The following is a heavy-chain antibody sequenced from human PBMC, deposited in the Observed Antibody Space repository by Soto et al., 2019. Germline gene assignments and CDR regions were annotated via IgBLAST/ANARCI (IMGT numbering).Heavy chain of an antibody. CDR2: ISYDGSNK. J-gene: IGHJ4*02. D-gene: IGHD3-10*01. Sequence: HPGGSLRLSCAASGFTFSSYAMHWVRQAPGKGLEWVAVISYDGSNKYYADSVKGRFTISRDNSKNTLYLQMNSLRAEDTAVYYCAREGTLGYFDYWGQGTLVTVS. V-gene: IGHV3-30-3*01. CDR3: AREGTLGYFDY. CDR1: GFTFSSYA.